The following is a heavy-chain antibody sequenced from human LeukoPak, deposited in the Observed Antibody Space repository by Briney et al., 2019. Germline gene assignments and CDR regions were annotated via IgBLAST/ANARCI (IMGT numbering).Heavy chain of an antibody. V-gene: IGHV1-69*04. CDR2: IIPILGIA. D-gene: IGHD1-14*01. CDR1: GGTFSSYA. CDR3: ASPNPYQPGHYYYGMDV. Sequence: GSSVKVSCKASGGTFSSYAISWVRQAPGQGLEWMGRIIPILGIANYAQKFQGRVTITADKSTSTAYMELSSLRSEDTAVYYCASPNPYQPGHYYYGMDVWGQGTTVTVSS. J-gene: IGHJ6*02.